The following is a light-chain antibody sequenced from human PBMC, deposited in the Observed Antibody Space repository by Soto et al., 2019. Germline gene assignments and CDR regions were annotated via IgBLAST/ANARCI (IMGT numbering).Light chain of an antibody. V-gene: IGKV3-11*01. CDR1: QSVRSY. CDR2: DAS. CDR3: QQRGNWPLT. J-gene: IGKJ4*02. Sequence: EIVLTQSPATLSLSPGERATLSCRASQSVRSYLGWYQQKPGQAPRLLIYDASNRATGIPARFSGSGSGTDFAHTISSLDPEDFAVYYCQQRGNWPLTFGGGTKVDIK.